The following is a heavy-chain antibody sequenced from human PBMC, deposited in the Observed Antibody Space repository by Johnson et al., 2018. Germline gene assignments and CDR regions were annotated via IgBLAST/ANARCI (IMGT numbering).Heavy chain of an antibody. D-gene: IGHD3-3*01. Sequence: QVQLQQSGPGLVKPSQTLSLTCAISGDSVSSNSAAWNWIRQSPSRGLEWLGRTYYRSKWYNDYAVSVKSRITINPDTSKNQFSLQLNSVTPEDTAGYYRARRFGRSDFWSGYYTDYYYYGRDVWGHGTTVTVSS. CDR3: ARRFGRSDFWSGYYTDYYYYGRDV. CDR1: GDSVSSNSAA. CDR2: TYYRSKWYN. V-gene: IGHV6-1*01. J-gene: IGHJ6*02.